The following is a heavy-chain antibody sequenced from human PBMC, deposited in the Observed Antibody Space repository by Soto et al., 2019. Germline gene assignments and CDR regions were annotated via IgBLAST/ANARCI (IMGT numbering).Heavy chain of an antibody. CDR2: ISYDSTNK. Sequence: GGSLRLSCAASGFTFSDYGMHWVRQAPGKGLEWVAVISYDSTNKYYGDSVKGRFTISRDNAKRSLYLQMDSLRLDDTAVYYCVKDLMPGGADFWGQGIQVTVSS. V-gene: IGHV3-30*18. CDR1: GFTFSDYG. D-gene: IGHD3-16*01. J-gene: IGHJ4*02. CDR3: VKDLMPGGADF.